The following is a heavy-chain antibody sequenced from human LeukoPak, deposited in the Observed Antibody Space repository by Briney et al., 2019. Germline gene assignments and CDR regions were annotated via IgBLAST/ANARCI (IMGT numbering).Heavy chain of an antibody. CDR2: INSDGSST. Sequence: PGGSLRLSCAASGFTFSSYWMHSVRHAPGKGLVWVSRINSDGSSTSYADSVKGRFTISRDNAKNTLYLQMNSLRAEDTAVYYCARIYDFWSGYYTDTVPGGSYYGMDVWGQGTTVTVSS. J-gene: IGHJ6*02. V-gene: IGHV3-74*01. CDR1: GFTFSSYW. CDR3: ARIYDFWSGYYTDTVPGGSYYGMDV. D-gene: IGHD3-3*01.